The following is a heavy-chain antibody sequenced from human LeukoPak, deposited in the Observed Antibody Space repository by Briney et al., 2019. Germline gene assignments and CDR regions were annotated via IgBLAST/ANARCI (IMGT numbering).Heavy chain of an antibody. CDR1: GFSFTSTA. CDR2: IFVGSCNT. V-gene: IGHV1-58*02. Sequence: SVKVSCKASGFSFTSTARQWVRPARGQRRGWIGPIFVGSCNTNYAQKFQERVTITRDMSTSTAYMELSSLRSEDTAVYYCAAAGDSSGYSSLGFDYWGQGTLVTVSS. J-gene: IGHJ4*02. D-gene: IGHD3-22*01. CDR3: AAAGDSSGYSSLGFDY.